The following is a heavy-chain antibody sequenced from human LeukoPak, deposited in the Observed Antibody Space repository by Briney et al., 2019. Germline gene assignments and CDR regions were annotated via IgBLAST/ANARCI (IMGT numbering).Heavy chain of an antibody. J-gene: IGHJ4*02. Sequence: GGSLRLSCAASGFSFSDYAMRWVRQAPGKGLEWVAVISYGGRNEYYADSVKGRFTISRDKSKTTLYLQMNSLRAEDTAVYYCASSGSYSPFDYWGQGTLVTVSS. V-gene: IGHV3-30*04. CDR3: ASSGSYSPFDY. CDR1: GFSFSDYA. D-gene: IGHD1-26*01. CDR2: ISYGGRNE.